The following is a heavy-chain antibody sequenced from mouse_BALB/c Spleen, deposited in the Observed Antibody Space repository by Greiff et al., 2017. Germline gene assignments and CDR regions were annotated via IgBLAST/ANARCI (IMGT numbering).Heavy chain of an antibody. CDR2: IYPGNVNT. Sequence: QVQLQQSGPELVKPGASVRISCKASGYTFTSYYIHWVKQRPGQGLEWIGWIYPGNVNTKYNEKFKGKATLTADKSSSTVYMQLSSLTSEDSAVYFCARWSSYAMDYWGQGTSVTVSS. CDR3: ARWSSYAMDY. J-gene: IGHJ4*01. V-gene: IGHV1S56*01. CDR1: GYTFTSYY.